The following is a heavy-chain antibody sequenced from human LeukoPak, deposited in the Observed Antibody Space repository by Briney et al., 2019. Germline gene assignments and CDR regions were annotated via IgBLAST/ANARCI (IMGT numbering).Heavy chain of an antibody. J-gene: IGHJ5*02. Sequence: TSETLSLTCTVSGGSISSGDYYWSWIRQPPGKGLEWIVYIYYSGSTYYNPSLKSRVTISVDTSKNQFSLKLSSVTAADTAVYYCARASGDYDILTGYYPGGWFDPWGQGTLVTVSS. CDR1: GGSISSGDYY. V-gene: IGHV4-30-4*01. D-gene: IGHD3-9*01. CDR2: IYYSGST. CDR3: ARASGDYDILTGYYPGGWFDP.